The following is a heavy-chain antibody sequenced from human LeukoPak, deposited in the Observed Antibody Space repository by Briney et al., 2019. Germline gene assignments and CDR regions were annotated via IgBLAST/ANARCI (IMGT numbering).Heavy chain of an antibody. CDR3: ASVAGSIDY. CDR2: MNPNSGYT. CDR1: VYTFTTSD. V-gene: IGHV1-8*03. Sequence: GASVKVSCKASVYTFTTSDLNGVRQATGQGLEWMGWMNPNSGYTGYAQKFQGRVTITRDTSIRTAYMELSSLRSEDTAVYYCASVAGSIDYWGQGTLVTVSS. J-gene: IGHJ4*02. D-gene: IGHD6-19*01.